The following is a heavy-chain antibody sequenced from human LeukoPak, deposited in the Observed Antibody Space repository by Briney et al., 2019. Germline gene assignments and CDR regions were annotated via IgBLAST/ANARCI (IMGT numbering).Heavy chain of an antibody. CDR1: GDSVSSNSAA. Sequence: SQALSLTCALSGDSVSSNSAAWNWIRQSPSRGLEWLGRTYYRSKWYNDYAVSVKSRITINPDTSKNQFSLQLNSVTPEDTAVYYCAREPLLWFGEPTTPNWFDPWGQGTLVTVSS. J-gene: IGHJ5*02. V-gene: IGHV6-1*01. D-gene: IGHD3-10*01. CDR3: AREPLLWFGEPTTPNWFDP. CDR2: TYYRSKWYN.